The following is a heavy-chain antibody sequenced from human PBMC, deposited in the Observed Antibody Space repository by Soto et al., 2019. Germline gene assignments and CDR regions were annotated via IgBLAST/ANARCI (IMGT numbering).Heavy chain of an antibody. D-gene: IGHD6-6*01. CDR2: IIPIFGTA. CDR3: ARGEQLVAYYYYYGMDV. V-gene: IGHV1-69*13. J-gene: IGHJ6*02. CDR1: GGTFSMYA. Sequence: SVKVSCKASGGTFSMYAISCVGQAPVQWREWMGGIIPIFGTANYAQKFQGRVTITADESTSTAYMELSSLRSEDTAVYYCARGEQLVAYYYYYGMDVWGQGTTVTVSS.